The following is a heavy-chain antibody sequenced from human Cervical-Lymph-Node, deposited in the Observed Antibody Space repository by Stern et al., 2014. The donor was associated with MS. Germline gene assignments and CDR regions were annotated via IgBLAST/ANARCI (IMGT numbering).Heavy chain of an antibody. Sequence: QVQLEESGAEVKKPGASVKVSCKASGFTFSNYGLSWVRQAPGQGLEWMGWISVYNGNIDFAQKFQGRLTMTTDTSTSTVYMELRSLRSDDTAVYYCTRDRGIMGTTTGDYWGQGTLVSVSS. D-gene: IGHD1-26*01. J-gene: IGHJ4*02. V-gene: IGHV1-18*01. CDR3: TRDRGIMGTTTGDY. CDR2: ISVYNGNI. CDR1: GFTFSNYG.